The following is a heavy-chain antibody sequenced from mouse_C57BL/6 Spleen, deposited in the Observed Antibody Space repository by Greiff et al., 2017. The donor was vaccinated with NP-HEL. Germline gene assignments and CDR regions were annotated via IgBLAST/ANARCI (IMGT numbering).Heavy chain of an antibody. V-gene: IGHV3-6*01. D-gene: IGHD1-1*01. CDR2: ISYDGSN. CDR1: GYSITSGYY. J-gene: IGHJ3*01. Sequence: EVHLVESGPGLVKPSQSLSLTCSVTGYSITSGYYWNWIRQFPGNKLEWMGYISYDGSNNYNPSLKNRISITRDTSKNQFFLKLNSVTTEDTATYYCAREHYGNFAYWGQGTLVTVSA. CDR3: AREHYGNFAY.